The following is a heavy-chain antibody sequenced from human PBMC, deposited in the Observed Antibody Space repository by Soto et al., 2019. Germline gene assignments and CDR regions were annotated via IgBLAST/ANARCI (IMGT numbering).Heavy chain of an antibody. V-gene: IGHV4-39*01. CDR2: VYYSGST. CDR3: ARRYGYYFDY. D-gene: IGHD4-17*01. J-gene: IGHJ4*02. CDR1: GGSISSGSYF. Sequence: SETLSLTCTVSGGSISSGSYFWGCIRQPPGKGLEWIGTVYYSGSTYYNPSLRSRVTISVDTSKNQFSLKLSSVTAADTAVYYCARRYGYYFDYWGQGTLVPVSS.